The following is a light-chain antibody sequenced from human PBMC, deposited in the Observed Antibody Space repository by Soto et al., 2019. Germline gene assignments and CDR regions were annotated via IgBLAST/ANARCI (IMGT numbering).Light chain of an antibody. J-gene: IGKJ5*01. CDR2: GAS. Sequence: EIVLTQSPGTLSLSPGERAALSCRASQVFSSNYLAWYQQKPGQAPRLLIFGASTRATGIPDRFSGSGSGTDFTLTISRLEPEDFAVYYCQQFGSSPTFGQGTRLET. CDR3: QQFGSSPT. CDR1: QVFSSNY. V-gene: IGKV3-20*01.